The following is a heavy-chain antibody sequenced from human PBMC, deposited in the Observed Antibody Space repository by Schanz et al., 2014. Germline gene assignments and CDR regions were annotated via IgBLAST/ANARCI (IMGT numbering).Heavy chain of an antibody. V-gene: IGHV3-23*01. Sequence: EVQLLESGGALVQPGGSLRLSCAASGFTFSSYAMSWVRQAPGKGLEWVSAISGSGGSTYYADSVKGRFIISRDNSKNNSKNTLYLQMDTLRVEDTAMFYCARDMTIAPAWGQGTLVTVSS. CDR3: ARDMTIAPA. D-gene: IGHD6-13*01. CDR1: GFTFSSYA. CDR2: ISGSGGST. J-gene: IGHJ5*02.